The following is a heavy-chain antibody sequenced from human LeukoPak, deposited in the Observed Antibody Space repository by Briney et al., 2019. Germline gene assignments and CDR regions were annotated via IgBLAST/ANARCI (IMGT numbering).Heavy chain of an antibody. J-gene: IGHJ6*02. CDR2: INPNSGGT. V-gene: IGHV1-2*02. CDR1: GYSFTDYS. D-gene: IGHD2-15*01. CDR3: ATGYCSGGSCPGPYQYVMDV. Sequence: GASVTVSCKASGYSFTDYSIHWVRQAPGQGLEWMGWINPNSGGTNYAQKFQGRVTMTRDMSISTAYMEMSSLRCEDTAVYYCATGYCSGGSCPGPYQYVMDVWGQGTTVIVSS.